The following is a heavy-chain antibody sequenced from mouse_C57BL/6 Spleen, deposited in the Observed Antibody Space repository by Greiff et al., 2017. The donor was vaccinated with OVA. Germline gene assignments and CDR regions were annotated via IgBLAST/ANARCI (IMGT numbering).Heavy chain of an antibody. CDR1: GYTFTDYY. J-gene: IGHJ1*03. CDR3: ARSDYGSRTRYFDV. CDR2: INPYNGGT. D-gene: IGHD1-1*01. V-gene: IGHV1-19*01. Sequence: VQLKESGPVLVKPGASVKMSCKASGYTFTDYYMNWVKQSHGKSLEWIGVINPYNGGTSYNQKFKGKATLTVDKSSSTAYMELNSLTSEDSAVYYCARSDYGSRTRYFDVWGTGTTVTVSS.